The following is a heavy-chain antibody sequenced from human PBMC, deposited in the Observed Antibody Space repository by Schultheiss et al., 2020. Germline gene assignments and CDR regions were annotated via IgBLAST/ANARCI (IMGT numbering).Heavy chain of an antibody. CDR1: GGSFSGYY. J-gene: IGHJ4*02. D-gene: IGHD3-10*01. CDR2: IYTSGST. Sequence: SETLSLTCAVYGGSFSGYYWSWIRQPPGKGLEWIGSIYTSGSTNYNPSLKSRVTISVDTSKNQFSLKLSSVTAADTAVYYCARGLISGSGRGFDSWGQGTLVTVSS. V-gene: IGHV4-34*01. CDR3: ARGLISGSGRGFDS.